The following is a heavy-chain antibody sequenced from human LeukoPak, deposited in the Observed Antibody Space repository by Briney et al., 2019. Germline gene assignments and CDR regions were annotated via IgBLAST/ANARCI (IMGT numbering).Heavy chain of an antibody. J-gene: IGHJ6*02. Sequence: SETLSLTCSVSGDSISRSSYYWGWIRQPPGEGLEWIGTTYYDGSTYHNPSLKGRVTISVDASKNQFSLKLRSVTAADTAVYYCARQYYDILTGDYGMDVWGQGTTVTVSS. CDR3: ARQYYDILTGDYGMDV. V-gene: IGHV4-39*07. D-gene: IGHD3-9*01. CDR2: TYYDGST. CDR1: GDSISRSSYY.